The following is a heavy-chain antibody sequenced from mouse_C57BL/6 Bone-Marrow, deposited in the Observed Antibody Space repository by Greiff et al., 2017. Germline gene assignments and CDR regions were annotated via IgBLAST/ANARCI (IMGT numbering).Heavy chain of an antibody. CDR2: IDPSDSYT. CDR3: ARGDY. J-gene: IGHJ4*01. CDR1: GYTFTSYW. V-gene: IGHV1-59*01. Sequence: QVQLQQSGAELVRPGTSVKLSCKASGYTFTSYWMHWVKQRPGQGLEWIGVIDPSDSYTNYNQKFKGKATVTVDTSSSTAYMQLSSLTSEDSAVYDCARGDYWGTGTSVTVSS.